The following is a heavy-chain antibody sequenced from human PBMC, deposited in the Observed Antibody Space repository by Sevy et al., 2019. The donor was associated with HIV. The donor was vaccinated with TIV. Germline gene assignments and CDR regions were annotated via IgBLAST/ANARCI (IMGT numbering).Heavy chain of an antibody. CDR2: ISGSGGST. CDR1: GFIFSNYP. CDR3: AKGAPGMTPTQNWFDP. V-gene: IGHV3-23*01. D-gene: IGHD2-15*01. Sequence: GGSLRLSCAASGFIFSNYPMSWVRHSPGKGLEWVSAISGSGGSTYYADSVKGRFTISRDNSKNTLYLQMNSLRAEDTAVYYCAKGAPGMTPTQNWFDPWGQGTLVTVSS. J-gene: IGHJ5*02.